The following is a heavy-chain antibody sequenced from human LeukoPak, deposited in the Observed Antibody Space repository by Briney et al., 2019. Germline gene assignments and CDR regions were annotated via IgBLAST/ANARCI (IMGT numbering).Heavy chain of an antibody. CDR3: ARVVSDLGRGSYTYYFDY. V-gene: IGHV3-20*01. CDR1: GFTFDDYG. CDR2: INWNGGST. J-gene: IGHJ4*02. Sequence: GGSLRLSCAASGFTFDDYGMSWVRQAPGKGLEWVSGINWNGGSTGYADSVKGRFTISRDNAKNSLYLQMNSLRAEDTALYHCARVVSDLGRGSYTYYFDYWGQGTLVTVSS. D-gene: IGHD1-26*01.